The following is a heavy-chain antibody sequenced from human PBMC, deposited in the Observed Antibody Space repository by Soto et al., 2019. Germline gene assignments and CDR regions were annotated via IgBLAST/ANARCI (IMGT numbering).Heavy chain of an antibody. J-gene: IGHJ6*02. CDR2: INHSGST. CDR3: ARVSGIYYYGMDV. CDR1: GGSFSGYY. D-gene: IGHD3-10*01. Sequence: ETLSLTCAVYGGSFSGYYWSWIRQPPGKGLEWIGEINHSGSTNYNPSLKSRVTISVDTSKNQFSLKLSSVTAADTAVYYCARVSGIYYYGMDVWRQGTTV. V-gene: IGHV4-34*01.